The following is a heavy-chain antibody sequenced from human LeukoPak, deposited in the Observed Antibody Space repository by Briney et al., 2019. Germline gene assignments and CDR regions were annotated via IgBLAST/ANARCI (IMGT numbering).Heavy chain of an antibody. Sequence: SETLSLTCTVSGGSISSSSYYWGGIRQPPGKGLEWIGSIYYSGSTYYYPSLKSRVTISVDTSKNQFSLKLSSVTAADTAVYYCASSGYSYGRYYYYMDVWGKGTTVTVSS. J-gene: IGHJ6*03. CDR1: GGSISSSSYY. D-gene: IGHD5-18*01. CDR2: IYYSGST. V-gene: IGHV4-39*01. CDR3: ASSGYSYGRYYYYMDV.